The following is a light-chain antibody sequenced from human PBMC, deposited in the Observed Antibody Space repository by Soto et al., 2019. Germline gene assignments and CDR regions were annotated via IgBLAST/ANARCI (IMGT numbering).Light chain of an antibody. CDR2: ATS. CDR1: QGISSY. V-gene: IGKV1-17*01. CDR3: LHHNSYPLT. Sequence: DIQLPQSPSSLSSSLGDRVTITCLVSQGISSYLNWYQQKPGKAPKRLIYATSSLQSGVPSRFSGSGSGTDFTLTISSLQPEDFATYYCLHHNSYPLTFGGGTKVDIK. J-gene: IGKJ4*01.